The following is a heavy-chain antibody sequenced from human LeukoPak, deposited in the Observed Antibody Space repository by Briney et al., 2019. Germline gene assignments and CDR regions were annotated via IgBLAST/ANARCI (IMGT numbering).Heavy chain of an antibody. CDR1: GASITTYY. D-gene: IGHD2/OR15-2a*01. Sequence: PSETLSLTCTVSGASITTYYWSWIRQPPGKGLEWVWSVYYSGSTIYSPSLKSRVTMSVDKSESQFSLRLTSVTAADTAVYYCARKNDFEIWGQGTLVTVSS. V-gene: IGHV4-59*01. J-gene: IGHJ3*02. CDR2: VYYSGST. CDR3: ARKNDFEI.